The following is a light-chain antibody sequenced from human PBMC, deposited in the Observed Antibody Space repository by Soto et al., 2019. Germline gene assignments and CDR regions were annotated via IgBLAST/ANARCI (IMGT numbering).Light chain of an antibody. J-gene: IGKJ3*01. CDR2: GAS. CDR1: QGVGSD. V-gene: IGKV3-15*01. Sequence: IVMTQSPVTLSASPGERVTLSCRASQGVGSDVAWYQQKPGQAPGLLIYGASIREVGVPARFSGSGSGTESTLTISSLQSEDFAVYYCQQYNNWPPFTYGPGTIVDIK. CDR3: QQYNNWPPFT.